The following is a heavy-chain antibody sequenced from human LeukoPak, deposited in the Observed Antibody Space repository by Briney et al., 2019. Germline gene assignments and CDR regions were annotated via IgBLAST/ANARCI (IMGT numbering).Heavy chain of an antibody. Sequence: SVKVSCKASGGTFSSYTISWVRQAPGQGLEWMGRIIPILGIANYAQKFQGRVTITADKSTSTAYMELSSLRSEDTAVYYCARDGAVYCSGGSCWEYWGQGTLVTVSS. V-gene: IGHV1-69*10. CDR2: IIPILGIA. CDR1: GGTFSSYT. D-gene: IGHD2-15*01. CDR3: ARDGAVYCSGGSCWEY. J-gene: IGHJ4*02.